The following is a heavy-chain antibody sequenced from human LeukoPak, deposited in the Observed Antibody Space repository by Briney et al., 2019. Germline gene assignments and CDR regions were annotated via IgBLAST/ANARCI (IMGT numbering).Heavy chain of an antibody. CDR1: GGSISSYY. D-gene: IGHD5-12*01. J-gene: IGHJ4*02. Sequence: PSETLSLTCTVSGGSISSYYWSWIRQPPGKGLEWIGSVHYSGITYYNPSLKSRVTISVDTSKNQFSLKLSSVTAADTAIYYCARRYSGYDVVGRNDYWGQGTLVTVSS. V-gene: IGHV4-59*12. CDR3: ARRYSGYDVVGRNDY. CDR2: VHYSGIT.